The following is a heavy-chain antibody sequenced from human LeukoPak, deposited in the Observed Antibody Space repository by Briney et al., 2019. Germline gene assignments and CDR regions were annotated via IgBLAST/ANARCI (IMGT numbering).Heavy chain of an antibody. CDR3: ARHLGSLYDSSGYPKAHFDY. CDR1: GGSISSSSYY. J-gene: IGHJ4*02. V-gene: IGHV4-39*01. Sequence: SGPTLVKPSETLSLTCTVSGGSISSSSYYWGWIRQPPGKGLEWIGSIYYSGSTYYNPSLKSRVTISVDTSKNQFSLKLSSVTAADTAVYYCARHLGSLYDSSGYPKAHFDYWGQGTLVTVSS. CDR2: IYYSGST. D-gene: IGHD3-22*01.